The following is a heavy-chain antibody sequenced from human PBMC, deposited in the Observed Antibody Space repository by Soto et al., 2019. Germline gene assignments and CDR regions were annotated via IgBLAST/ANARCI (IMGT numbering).Heavy chain of an antibody. CDR2: IYWDGHK. CDR1: GFSLNTSEVA. Sequence: GSGPTLVNPTQTLTLTCTFSGFSLNTSEVAVGWIRQPPGKALEWLALIYWDGHKRHSPSLKSRLTITKDTSKNQVVLTMTNMDPVDTATYYCAHRRLTSYYPYFDYWGQGALVTVSS. V-gene: IGHV2-5*02. J-gene: IGHJ4*02. D-gene: IGHD3-9*01. CDR3: AHRRLTSYYPYFDY.